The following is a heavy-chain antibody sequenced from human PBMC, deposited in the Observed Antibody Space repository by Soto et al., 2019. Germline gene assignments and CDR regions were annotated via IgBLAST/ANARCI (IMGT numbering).Heavy chain of an antibody. CDR1: GGSITSGGYY. D-gene: IGHD3-22*01. CDR3: ARVLGYYYHSSGVDY. V-gene: IGHV4-31*03. CDR2: IYYSGST. J-gene: IGHJ4*02. Sequence: SETLSLTCTVSGGSITSGGYYWSWIRQHPGKGLEWIGYIYYSGSTYYNPSLKSRVTISVDTSKNQFSLKLSSVTAADTAVYYCARVLGYYYHSSGVDYWGQGTLVTVSS.